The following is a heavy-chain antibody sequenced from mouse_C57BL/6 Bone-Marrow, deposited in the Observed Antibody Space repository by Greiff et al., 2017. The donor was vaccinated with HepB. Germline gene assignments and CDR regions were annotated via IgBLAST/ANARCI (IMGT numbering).Heavy chain of an antibody. CDR1: GFTFSDYY. CDR2: ISNGGGST. J-gene: IGHJ4*01. CDR3: ARLIYYDYDGGYAMDY. Sequence: EVMLVESGGGLVQPGGSLKLSCAASGFTFSDYYMYWVRQTPEKRLEWVAYISNGGGSTYYPDTVKGRFTIFRDNAKNTLYLQMSRLKSEDTAMYYCARLIYYDYDGGYAMDYWGQGTSVTVSS. V-gene: IGHV5-12*01. D-gene: IGHD2-4*01.